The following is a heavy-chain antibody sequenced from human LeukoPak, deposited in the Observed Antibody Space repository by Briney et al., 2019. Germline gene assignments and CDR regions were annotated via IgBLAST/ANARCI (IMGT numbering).Heavy chain of an antibody. D-gene: IGHD5-18*01. CDR1: GFTFSDYY. Sequence: GGSLRLSCAASGFTFSDYYMSWIRQAPGKGLEWVSYISSSGSTIYYADSVKGRFTISRDNAKNSLYLQMNSLRAEDTAVYYCARAVSRGYSYGYDAFDIWGQGTMVTVSS. CDR3: ARAVSRGYSYGYDAFDI. CDR2: ISSSGSTI. J-gene: IGHJ3*02. V-gene: IGHV3-11*01.